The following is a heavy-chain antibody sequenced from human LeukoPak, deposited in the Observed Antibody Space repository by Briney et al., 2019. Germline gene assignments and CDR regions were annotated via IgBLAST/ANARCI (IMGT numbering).Heavy chain of an antibody. V-gene: IGHV1-69*05. D-gene: IGHD6-13*01. J-gene: IGHJ4*02. CDR3: ARGGVAAAGRPFDY. CDR1: GGTFSSYA. Sequence: SVKVSCKASGGTFSSYAISWVRQAPGQGLEWMGGIIPIFGTANYAQKFQGRVTMTTDTSTSTAYMELRSLRSDDTAVYYCARGGVAAAGRPFDYWGQGTLVTVSS. CDR2: IIPIFGTA.